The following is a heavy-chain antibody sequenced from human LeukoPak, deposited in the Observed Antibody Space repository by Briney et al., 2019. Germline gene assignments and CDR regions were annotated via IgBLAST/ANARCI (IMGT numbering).Heavy chain of an antibody. V-gene: IGHV4-30-2*03. D-gene: IGHD3-3*01. CDR1: GGSISSGGYS. CDR2: IYHSGST. Sequence: SETLSLTCAVSGGSISSGGYSWSWIRQPPGKGLEWIGYIYHSGSTYYNPSLKSRVTISVDTSKNQFSLKLSSVTAADTAVYYCARPKIYDFWSGYLVGHYYYYGMDVWGQGTTVTVSS. J-gene: IGHJ6*02. CDR3: ARPKIYDFWSGYLVGHYYYYGMDV.